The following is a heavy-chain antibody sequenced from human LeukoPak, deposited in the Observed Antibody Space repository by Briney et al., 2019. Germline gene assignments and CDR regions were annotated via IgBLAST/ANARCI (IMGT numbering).Heavy chain of an antibody. CDR3: AKSSAGITWFDP. D-gene: IGHD1-7*01. V-gene: IGHV3-30*02. CDR2: TRFDDSYK. Sequence: GGSLRLSCAASGFSFSSSGMHWVRQTPGKGPEWVAFTRFDDSYKAYGNSVKGRFTISRDNSKNTLYLQMDSLRSDDTAVYYCAKSSAGITWFDPWGQGTLVIVSS. J-gene: IGHJ5*02. CDR1: GFSFSSSG.